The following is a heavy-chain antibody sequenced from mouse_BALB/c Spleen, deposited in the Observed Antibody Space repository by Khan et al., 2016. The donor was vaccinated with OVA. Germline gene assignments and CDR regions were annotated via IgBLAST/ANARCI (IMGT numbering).Heavy chain of an antibody. CDR2: IIYTGYT. Sequence: EVKLLESGPSLVKPSQTLSLTCSVTGDSITTGYWNWIRNFPGNKLEYMGYIIYTGYTYYNPSLKSRISITRHTSNNQYYLQLNSVTDEDTATYYCARSTYRYAFVYWGQGTLVTVSA. CDR1: GDSITTGY. CDR3: ARSTYRYAFVY. V-gene: IGHV3-8*02. J-gene: IGHJ3*01. D-gene: IGHD2-14*01.